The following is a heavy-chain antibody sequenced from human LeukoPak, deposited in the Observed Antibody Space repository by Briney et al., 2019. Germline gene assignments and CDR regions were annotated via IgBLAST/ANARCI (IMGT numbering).Heavy chain of an antibody. CDR2: IIANNGNT. V-gene: IGHV1-18*04. D-gene: IGHD1-26*01. J-gene: IGHJ4*02. CDR3: ARDKIVGATSIDY. Sequence: ASVKVSCKASGYTFTSYGISWVRQAPGQGLEWMGWIIANNGNTNYAQKFQGRVTITTDTSTSTAYMELTSLTSDDTAVYYCARDKIVGATSIDYWGQGPLVTVSS. CDR1: GYTFTSYG.